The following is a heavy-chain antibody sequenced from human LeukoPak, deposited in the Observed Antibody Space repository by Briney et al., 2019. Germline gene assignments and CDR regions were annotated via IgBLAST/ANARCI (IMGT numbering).Heavy chain of an antibody. CDR3: ARVFWEGSGSPQFDP. J-gene: IGHJ5*02. D-gene: IGHD3-10*01. Sequence: PSETLSLTCTVSGGSISSYYWSWIRQPPGKGLEWIGYIYYSGSTNYNPSLKSRVTISVDTSKNQFSLKLSSVTAADTAVYYCARVFWEGSGSPQFDPWGQGTLVTVSS. CDR1: GGSISSYY. V-gene: IGHV4-59*01. CDR2: IYYSGST.